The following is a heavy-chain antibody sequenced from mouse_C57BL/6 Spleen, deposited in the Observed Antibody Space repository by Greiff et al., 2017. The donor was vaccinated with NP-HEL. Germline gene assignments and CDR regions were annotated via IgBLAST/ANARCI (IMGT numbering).Heavy chain of an antibody. V-gene: IGHV1-82*01. D-gene: IGHD1-1*01. CDR3: ARSYYGSSYWYFEV. CDR2: IYPGDGDT. J-gene: IGHJ1*03. Sequence: VQLQESGPELVKPGASVKISCKASGYAFSSSWMNWVKQRPGKGLEWIGRIYPGDGDTNYNGKFKGKATLTADKSSSTAYMQLSSLTSEDSAVYFCARSYYGSSYWYFEVWGTGTTVTVSS. CDR1: GYAFSSSW.